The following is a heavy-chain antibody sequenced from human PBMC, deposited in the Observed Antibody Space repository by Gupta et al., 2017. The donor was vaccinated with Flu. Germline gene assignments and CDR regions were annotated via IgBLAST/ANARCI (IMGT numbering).Heavy chain of an antibody. J-gene: IGHJ4*02. CDR3: AKGRDGPGPLDY. V-gene: IGHV3-23*01. D-gene: IGHD5-24*01. Sequence: EVQLLESGGGLVQPGGSLRLSCAGSGLTFSSYAMSWVRQAPGKGLEWVSAIGGSGRSTNYADSVKGRFTISRDNSKNTLYLQMNSLRAEDTAVYYCAKGRDGPGPLDYWGQGTLVTVSS. CDR2: IGGSGRST. CDR1: GLTFSSYA.